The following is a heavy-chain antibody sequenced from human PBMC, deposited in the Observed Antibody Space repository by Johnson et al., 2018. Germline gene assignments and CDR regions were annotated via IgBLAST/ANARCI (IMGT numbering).Heavy chain of an antibody. CDR2: HSGSP. D-gene: IGHD5-24*01. CDR1: GGFFRRGAFS. V-gene: IGHV4-30-2*01. CDR3: ATDGRDGYIDAFDI. Sequence: QVQLQQCGSGLVKPSQTLSLTCTVSGGFFRRGAFSWRRIRQPPGKGHSGSPFHNSSLKSRVTMSVDTSKNQFPLQLTSVTAADTAVYYCATDGRDGYIDAFDIWGQGTMVTVSS. J-gene: IGHJ3*02.